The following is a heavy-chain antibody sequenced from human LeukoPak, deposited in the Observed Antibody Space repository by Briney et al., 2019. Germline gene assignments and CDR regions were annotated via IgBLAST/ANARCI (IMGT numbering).Heavy chain of an antibody. CDR3: ARDTGHYSSYYMDV. J-gene: IGHJ6*03. Sequence: KSSETLSLTCAVSGGSISSRSYYWAWVRQPPGKGLEWIGNIFFRGSTYYNPSLKTRVSISVDTSKNQFSLKLSSVTAADTAVYYCARDTGHYSSYYMDVWGKGTTVTASS. D-gene: IGHD1-14*01. CDR1: GGSISSRSYY. V-gene: IGHV4-39*07. CDR2: IFFRGST.